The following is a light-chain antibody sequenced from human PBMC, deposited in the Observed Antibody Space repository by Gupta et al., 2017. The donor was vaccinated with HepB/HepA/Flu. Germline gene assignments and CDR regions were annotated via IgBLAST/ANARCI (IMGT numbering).Light chain of an antibody. J-gene: IGKJ5*01. CDR1: QTVSTY. CDR2: DTS. V-gene: IGKV3-11*01. CDR3: QQRSKWIT. Sequence: EIVLTQSPATLSLSPGERATLSCRASQTVSTYLAWYQQKPGQAPRLLIFDTSNRAIGIPARFSGSGSGTDFTLTIRSLEPEDFAVYYWQQRSKWITFGQGTRLEIK.